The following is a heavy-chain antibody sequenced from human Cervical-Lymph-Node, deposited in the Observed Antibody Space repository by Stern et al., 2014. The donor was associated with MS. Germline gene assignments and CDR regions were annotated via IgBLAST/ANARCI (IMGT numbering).Heavy chain of an antibody. Sequence: QVQLVQSGAEVKKPGASVKVSCKASGYTFMTYAMHWVRQAPGQRLEWMGWINAGNGNTKYSQKFQGRVTITRDTSASTAYMELSSLRSEDTAVCYCARGAGVYWYFDLWGRGTLVTVSS. CDR1: GYTFMTYA. CDR3: ARGAGVYWYFDL. D-gene: IGHD3-10*01. J-gene: IGHJ2*01. V-gene: IGHV1-3*01. CDR2: INAGNGNT.